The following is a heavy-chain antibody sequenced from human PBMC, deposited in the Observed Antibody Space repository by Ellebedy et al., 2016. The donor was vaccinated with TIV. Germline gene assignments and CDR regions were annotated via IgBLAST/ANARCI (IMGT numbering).Heavy chain of an antibody. CDR2: IRYDGSNK. D-gene: IGHD3-22*01. CDR3: AKRGGYSSGYYYFDY. CDR1: GFTFSSYG. J-gene: IGHJ4*02. V-gene: IGHV3-30*02. Sequence: PGGSLRLSCAASGFTFSSYGMHWVRQAPGKGLVWVAFIRYDGSNKYYADSVKGRFTISRDNSKNTLYLQMNSLRAEDTAVYYCAKRGGYSSGYYYFDYWGQGTLVTVSS.